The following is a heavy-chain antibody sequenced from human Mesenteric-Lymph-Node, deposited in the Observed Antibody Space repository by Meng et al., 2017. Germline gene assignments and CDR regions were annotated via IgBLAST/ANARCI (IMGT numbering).Heavy chain of an antibody. CDR3: AQRVGTTVTHLDY. J-gene: IGHJ4*02. V-gene: IGHV3-23*01. CDR2: INSSADIT. D-gene: IGHD4-17*01. CDR1: GFTFSNYA. Sequence: GGSLRLSCAASGFTFSNYAMTWVRQAPGKGPEWASDINSSADITDYVDSVKGRFTISRDNSRNVLYLQMNSLRVEDTAIYYCAQRVGTTVTHLDYWGQGTLVTVSS.